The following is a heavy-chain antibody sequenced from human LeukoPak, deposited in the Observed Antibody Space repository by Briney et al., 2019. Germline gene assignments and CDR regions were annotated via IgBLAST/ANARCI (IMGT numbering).Heavy chain of an antibody. CDR3: ANSLYDYYDSSGYYYPY. Sequence: PSETLSLTCAVYGGSFSGYYWSWIRQPPGKGLEWIGSMSYSGSTYYSPSLQSRVTISVDTSKNQFSLKLTSVTAADTAVYYCANSLYDYYDSSGYYYPYWGQGTLVTVSS. V-gene: IGHV4-34*01. D-gene: IGHD3-22*01. J-gene: IGHJ4*02. CDR2: MSYSGST. CDR1: GGSFSGYY.